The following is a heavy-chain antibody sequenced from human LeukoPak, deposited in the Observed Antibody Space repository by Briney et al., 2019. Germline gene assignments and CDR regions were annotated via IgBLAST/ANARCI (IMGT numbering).Heavy chain of an antibody. J-gene: IGHJ4*02. CDR3: ARVGPLAVGTGKRVYSFDY. CDR1: GFSITSGDY. CDR2: ISHRGDT. Sequence: PSETLSLTCAVSGFSITSGDYWGWIRPSPGRGLEGIGSISHRGDTYYIPSLRSRVTMSLDTSRNQFSLDLRSVSAADTAVYFCARVGPLAVGTGKRVYSFDYWGQGTLVTVSS. D-gene: IGHD1-1*01. V-gene: IGHV4-38-2*01.